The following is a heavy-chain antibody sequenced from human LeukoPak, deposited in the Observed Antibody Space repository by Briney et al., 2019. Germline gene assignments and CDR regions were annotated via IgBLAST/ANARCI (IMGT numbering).Heavy chain of an antibody. V-gene: IGHV3-11*05. Sequence: GGSLRLSCAASGFMFSDYFMRWIRQAPGEELEWISYISSNSTYTKYADSVKGRFTISRDNAKKSLYLQMNSLRAEDTDVYYCARDNGNKYYFDYWGQGTLVTASS. D-gene: IGHD2-8*01. CDR2: ISSNSTYT. J-gene: IGHJ4*02. CDR3: ARDNGNKYYFDY. CDR1: GFMFSDYF.